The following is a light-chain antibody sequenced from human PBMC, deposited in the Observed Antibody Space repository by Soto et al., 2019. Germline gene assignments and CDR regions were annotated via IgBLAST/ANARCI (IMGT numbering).Light chain of an antibody. CDR3: QQFSNSRT. CDR1: QSVSSSY. V-gene: IGKV3-20*01. CDR2: GAS. J-gene: IGKJ1*01. Sequence: EIVLTQSPGTLSLSPGERATLSCRASQSVSSSYLAWYQQKSGQAPRLLIYGASTRASGISDRFSGSGSGTDFTLTISRLEPEDFAVYYCQQFSNSRTFGQGTKVDIK.